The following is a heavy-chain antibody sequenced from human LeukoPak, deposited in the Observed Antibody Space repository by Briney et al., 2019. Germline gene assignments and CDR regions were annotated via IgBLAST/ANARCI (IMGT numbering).Heavy chain of an antibody. J-gene: IGHJ6*02. V-gene: IGHV1-69*13. CDR3: ASSSSTYYGMDV. CDR1: GGTFSSYA. D-gene: IGHD6-6*01. CDR2: IIPIFGTA. Sequence: SVKVSCKASGGTFSSYAISWVRQAPGQGLEWMGGIIPIFGTANYAQKFQGRVTITADESTSTAYMELSSLRSEDTAVYYCASSSSTYYGMDVWGQGTTVTVSS.